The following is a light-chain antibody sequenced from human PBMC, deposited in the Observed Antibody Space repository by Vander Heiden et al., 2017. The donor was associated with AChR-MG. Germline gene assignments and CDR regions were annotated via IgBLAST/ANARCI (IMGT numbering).Light chain of an antibody. CDR3: SSYAGNNNFVV. J-gene: IGLJ2*01. CDR1: SSDVGGYNY. Sequence: QSDLTQPPSASGSPGPSVTISRTGTSSDVGGYNYVSWYQHHPVKSPKLMIYEVSKRASGVPDRFSGSKSGNTASLTVSGLQAEDEADYYCSSYAGNNNFVVFGGGTKLTVL. V-gene: IGLV2-8*01. CDR2: EVS.